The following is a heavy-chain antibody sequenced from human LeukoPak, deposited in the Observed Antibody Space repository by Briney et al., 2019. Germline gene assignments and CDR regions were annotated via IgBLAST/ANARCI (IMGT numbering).Heavy chain of an antibody. CDR1: GYTFTNYY. J-gene: IGHJ4*02. CDR3: ARGPTTVVPFDY. Sequence: GASVKVSCKASGYTFTNYYMFWVRQAPGQGLEWVGRINPSGGSTSYAQKFQGRVTMTRDTSTSTVYMELSSLRSEDTAVYYCARGPTTVVPFDYWGQGTLVTVSS. CDR2: INPSGGST. V-gene: IGHV1-46*01. D-gene: IGHD4-23*01.